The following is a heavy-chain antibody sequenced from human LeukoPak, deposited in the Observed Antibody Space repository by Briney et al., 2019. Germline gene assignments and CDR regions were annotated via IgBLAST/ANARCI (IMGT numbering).Heavy chain of an antibody. CDR3: ARTGSTVTMLYPFDH. V-gene: IGHV4-59*01. CDR2: IYYSGST. Sequence: SETLSLTCTVSGASINGYYWSWIRQPPGKGLEWIGYIYYSGSTNYNPSLKSRVSISVDTSKNQFSLELSSVTAADTAVYYCARTGSTVTMLYPFDHWGQGTLVTVSS. D-gene: IGHD4-17*01. CDR1: GASINGYY. J-gene: IGHJ4*02.